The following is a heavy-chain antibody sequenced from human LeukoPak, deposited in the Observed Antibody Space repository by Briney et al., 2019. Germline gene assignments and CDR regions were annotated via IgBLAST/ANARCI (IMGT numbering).Heavy chain of an antibody. Sequence: ASVKVSCKASGYTFTSYYMHWVRQAPGQGLEWMGIINPSGGSTSYAQKFQGRVTMTRDTSTSTVYMELSSLRSEDTAVYYCARERGTTVVTASEYFQHWGQGTPVTVSS. CDR2: INPSGGST. V-gene: IGHV1-46*01. CDR1: GYTFTSYY. D-gene: IGHD4-23*01. J-gene: IGHJ1*01. CDR3: ARERGTTVVTASEYFQH.